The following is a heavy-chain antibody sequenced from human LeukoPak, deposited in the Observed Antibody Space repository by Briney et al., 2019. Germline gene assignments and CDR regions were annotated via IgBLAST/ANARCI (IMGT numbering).Heavy chain of an antibody. CDR3: ARDEFGDFQGFDY. CDR2: IHYRGTT. V-gene: IGHV4-59*13. CDR1: GASINSYY. D-gene: IGHD4-17*01. J-gene: IGHJ4*02. Sequence: SETLSLTCSVSGASINSYYWNWIRQSPGKGLEWLGNIHYRGTTNYNPSLKSRVTLLDSSKSQFALKVTSVTAADTAVYYCARDEFGDFQGFDYWGQGTRVTVSS.